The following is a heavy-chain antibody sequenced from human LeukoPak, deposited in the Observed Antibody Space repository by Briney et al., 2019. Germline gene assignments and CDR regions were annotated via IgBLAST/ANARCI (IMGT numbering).Heavy chain of an antibody. D-gene: IGHD3-22*01. V-gene: IGHV1-69*06. CDR3: AREPYYYDSSGYYATWYFDL. CDR2: IIPIFGTA. J-gene: IGHJ2*01. CDR1: GYTFTSYG. Sequence: SVKVSCKASGYTFTSYGISWVRQAPGQGLEWMGGIIPIFGTANYAQKFQGRVTITADKSTSTAYMELSSLRSEDTAVYYCAREPYYYDSSGYYATWYFDLWGRGTLVTVSS.